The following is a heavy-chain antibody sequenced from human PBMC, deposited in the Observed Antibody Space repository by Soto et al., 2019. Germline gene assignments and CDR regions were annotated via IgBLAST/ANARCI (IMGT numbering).Heavy chain of an antibody. CDR2: INHSGST. Sequence: ETLSRTCVVYGGSFSGYYWSGMRQPPGKGLEWIGEINHSGSTNYNPSLKSRVTISVDTSKSQFSLKLSSVTAADTAVYYCARGGFATVTYYYYYGMDVWGQGTTVTVSS. CDR3: ARGGFATVTYYYYYGMDV. D-gene: IGHD4-4*01. CDR1: GGSFSGYY. V-gene: IGHV4-34*01. J-gene: IGHJ6*02.